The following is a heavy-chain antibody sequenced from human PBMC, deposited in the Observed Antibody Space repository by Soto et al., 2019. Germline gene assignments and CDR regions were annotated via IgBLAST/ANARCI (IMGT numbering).Heavy chain of an antibody. Sequence: ASVKVSCKASVFSVDTTYCIHWVRRAPGQGLEWMGSINPNSGDTNYAQNFQGRVTMTRDTSISAAYMEVSSLTSDDTAVYYCGSPRSGPSPDVGHWGHGTVVTVSS. CDR1: VFSVDTTYC. D-gene: IGHD2-15*01. J-gene: IGHJ4*01. V-gene: IGHV1-2*02. CDR2: INPNSGDT. CDR3: GSPRSGPSPDVGH.